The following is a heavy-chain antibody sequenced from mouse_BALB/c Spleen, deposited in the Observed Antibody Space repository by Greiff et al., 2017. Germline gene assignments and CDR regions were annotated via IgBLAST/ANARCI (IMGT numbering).Heavy chain of an antibody. V-gene: IGHV1S16*01. J-gene: IGHJ4*01. CDR3: TRGGYY. CDR1: GYTFTSYY. Sequence: VQLQQSGADLVKPGASVKLSCKASGYTFTSYYMYWVKQRPGQGLEWIGEINPSNGGTNFNEKFKSKATLTVDKSSSTAYMQLSSLTSEDSAVYYCTRGGYYWGQGTSVTVSS. CDR2: INPSNGGT.